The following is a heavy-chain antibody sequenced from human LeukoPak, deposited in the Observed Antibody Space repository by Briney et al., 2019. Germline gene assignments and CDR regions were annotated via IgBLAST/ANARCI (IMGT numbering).Heavy chain of an antibody. CDR2: IYYSGST. CDR3: ARDKLATVTTGWFDP. D-gene: IGHD4-17*01. Sequence: PSQTLSLTCTVSGGSISSGDYYWSWIRQPPGKGLEWIGYIYYSGSTYYNPSLKSRVTISVDTSKNQFSLKLNSVTAADTAVHYCARDKLATVTTGWFDPWGQGTLVTASS. J-gene: IGHJ5*02. CDR1: GGSISSGDYY. V-gene: IGHV4-30-4*01.